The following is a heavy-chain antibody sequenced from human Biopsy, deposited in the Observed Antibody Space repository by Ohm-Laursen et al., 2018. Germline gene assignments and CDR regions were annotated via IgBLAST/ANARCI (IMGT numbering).Heavy chain of an antibody. D-gene: IGHD3-10*01. J-gene: IGHJ6*02. V-gene: IGHV3-33*01. CDR1: GFTFSGYG. CDR3: ARDRYYGSESYYSHYNMDV. Sequence: SSLRLSCTASGFTFSGYGMHWVRQAPGKGLEWVAVIWYDGSNKYSADSVKGRFSISRDNSKNTVYLQMNSLRAADTAVYYCARDRYYGSESYYSHYNMDVWGQGTTVSVSS. CDR2: IWYDGSNK.